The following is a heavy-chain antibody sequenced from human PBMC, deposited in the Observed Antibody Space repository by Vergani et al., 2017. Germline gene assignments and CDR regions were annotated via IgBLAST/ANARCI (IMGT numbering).Heavy chain of an antibody. CDR1: GFTFSSYS. J-gene: IGHJ3*02. CDR2: ISSSSSYI. CDR3: ARSLTIFGVSTDAFDI. V-gene: IGHV3-21*01. Sequence: EVQLVESGGGLVKPGGSLRLSCAASGFTFSSYSMNWVRQAPGKGLEWASSISSSSSYIYYADSVKGRFTISRDNAKNSLYLQMNSLRAEDTAVYYCARSLTIFGVSTDAFDIWGQGTMVTVSS. D-gene: IGHD3-3*01.